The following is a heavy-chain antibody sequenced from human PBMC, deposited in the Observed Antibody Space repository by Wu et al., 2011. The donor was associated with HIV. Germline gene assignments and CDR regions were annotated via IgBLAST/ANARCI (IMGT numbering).Heavy chain of an antibody. CDR3: TPDNRERGPSPFDI. J-gene: IGHJ3*02. D-gene: IGHD3-16*01. CDR1: GDTFSSYV. CDR2: VIPIFGTT. Sequence: QVQLVQSGAEVKKPGSSVKVSCKVSGDTFSSYVLTWVRQAPGQGLEWLGRVIPIFGTTNVAQKFDGRLSITADRSTDTVYMELTSLRSEDTAVFYCTPDNRERGPSPFDIWGQGTLVTVSS. V-gene: IGHV1-69*14.